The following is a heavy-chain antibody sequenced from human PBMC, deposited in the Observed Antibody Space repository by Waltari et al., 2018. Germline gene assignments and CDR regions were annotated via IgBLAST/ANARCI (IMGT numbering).Heavy chain of an antibody. D-gene: IGHD6-19*01. CDR3: AKDPHSSGWYYFDY. Sequence: QLVESGGGVVQPGRSLRLSCAASGFTFSSYGMHWVRQAPGKGLEWVAVIWYDGSNKYYADSVKGRFTISRDNSKNTLYLQMNSLRAEDTAVYYCAKDPHSSGWYYFDYWGQGTLVTVSS. CDR1: GFTFSSYG. V-gene: IGHV3-30*18. J-gene: IGHJ4*02. CDR2: IWYDGSNK.